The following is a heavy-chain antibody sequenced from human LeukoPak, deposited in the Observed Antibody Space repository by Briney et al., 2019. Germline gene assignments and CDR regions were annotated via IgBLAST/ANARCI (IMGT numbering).Heavy chain of an antibody. CDR3: AKDTSTRWYSSTPLPGDY. Sequence: PGGSLRLSCAAFGFTFSSYAMSWVRQAPGKGLEWVSGITGGGGNTYYADSVKGRFTISRDNSKNTLYLQMSSLRAEDTAIYYCAKDTSTRWYSSTPLPGDYWGQGTLVTVSS. CDR1: GFTFSSYA. J-gene: IGHJ4*02. CDR2: ITGGGGNT. V-gene: IGHV3-23*01. D-gene: IGHD6-13*01.